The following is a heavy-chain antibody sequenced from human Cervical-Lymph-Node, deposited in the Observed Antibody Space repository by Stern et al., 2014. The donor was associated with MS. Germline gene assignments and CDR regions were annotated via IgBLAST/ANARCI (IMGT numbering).Heavy chain of an antibody. J-gene: IGHJ4*02. CDR1: GYTFTNYY. Sequence: QVQLLQPGAEVKKPGASVKISCKASGYTFTNYYMHCVRQAPGQGLEWMGIINPSGDSTSYAQKFEGRVTMTRDTSTSTVNMELSSLTSGDTAVYYCARLRGYNVLTGYLDYWGQGTLVTVSS. CDR2: INPSGDST. D-gene: IGHD3-9*01. V-gene: IGHV1-46*01. CDR3: ARLRGYNVLTGYLDY.